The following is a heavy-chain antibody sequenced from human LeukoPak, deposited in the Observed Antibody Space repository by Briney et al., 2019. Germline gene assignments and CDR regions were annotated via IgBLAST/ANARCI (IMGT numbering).Heavy chain of an antibody. CDR2: ISGSGGST. CDR1: GFTFSSYA. D-gene: IGHD1-7*01. Sequence: GGSLRLSCAASGFTFSSYAMSWVRQAPGKGLEWVSAISGSGGSTYYADSVKGRFTISRDNSKNTLYLQMNSLRAEDTAVYYCAKDLMGYNWNYLGHWFDPWGQGTLVTVSS. J-gene: IGHJ5*02. CDR3: AKDLMGYNWNYLGHWFDP. V-gene: IGHV3-23*01.